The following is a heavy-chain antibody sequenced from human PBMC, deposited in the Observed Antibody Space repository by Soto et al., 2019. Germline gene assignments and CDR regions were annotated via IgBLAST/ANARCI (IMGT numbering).Heavy chain of an antibody. CDR1: GFTFSSYA. V-gene: IGHV3-23*01. D-gene: IGHD3-22*01. J-gene: IGHJ4*02. CDR3: AKDSFRGYLKPTSFDL. Sequence: EVQLLESGGGLVQPGGSLRLSCAASGFTFSSYAMSWVRQAPGKGLEWVSAISGSGGSTYYADSVKGRFTISRDNSKNPLHRQMNSLRAADTDVYYCAKDSFRGYLKPTSFDLWGPGTLVTVSS. CDR2: ISGSGGST.